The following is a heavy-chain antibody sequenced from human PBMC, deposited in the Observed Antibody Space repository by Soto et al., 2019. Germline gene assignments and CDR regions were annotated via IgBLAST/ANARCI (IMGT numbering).Heavy chain of an antibody. Sequence: QVQLVQSGAEVKKPGASVKVSCKASGYSFTSYYLHWVRQAPGQGLEWMGVLNPVGGGATYAQKFQGXXTXTXXTSTPPVYMELSSLRSEDTAMYYCARGYSRQPREYWGQGTLVTVSS. CDR2: LNPVGGGA. V-gene: IGHV1-46*01. J-gene: IGHJ4*02. CDR3: ARGYSRQPREY. CDR1: GYSFTSYY. D-gene: IGHD5-12*01.